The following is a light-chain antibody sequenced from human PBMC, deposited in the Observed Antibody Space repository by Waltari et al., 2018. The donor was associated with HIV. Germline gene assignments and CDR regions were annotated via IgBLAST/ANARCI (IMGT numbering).Light chain of an antibody. Sequence: DIQMTQSPSSLSTSVGDRVTITCRASQSISNYLNWYQQKPGKAPKLLIYAASSLRSGVPSRFSGTGSGTDFTLTISSLQPEDFATYHFQQSYSTPMYTFGQGTKLEIK. J-gene: IGKJ2*01. CDR3: QQSYSTPMYT. CDR1: QSISNY. CDR2: AAS. V-gene: IGKV1-39*01.